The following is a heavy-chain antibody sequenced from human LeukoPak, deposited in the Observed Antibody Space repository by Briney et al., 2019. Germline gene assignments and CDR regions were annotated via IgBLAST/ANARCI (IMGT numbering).Heavy chain of an antibody. CDR2: INPNSGGT. V-gene: IGHV1-2*02. CDR1: GYTFTGYY. J-gene: IGHJ6*02. CDR3: ARGKSSVWPVGLCMDV. Sequence: GASVKVSCKASGYTFTGYYMHWVRQAPGQGLEWMGWINPNSGGTNYAQKFQGRVTMTRDTSISTAYMELSRLRSDDTAVYYCARGKSSVWPVGLCMDVWGQGTTVTVSS. D-gene: IGHD6-19*01.